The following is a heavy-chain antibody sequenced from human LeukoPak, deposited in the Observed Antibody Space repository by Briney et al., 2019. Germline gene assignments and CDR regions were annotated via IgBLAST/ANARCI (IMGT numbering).Heavy chain of an antibody. CDR1: GFTFSSYS. J-gene: IGHJ4*02. CDR3: AKGYYSGSYFPLF. D-gene: IGHD1-26*01. CDR2: ISSSSSYI. V-gene: IGHV3-21*04. Sequence: PGGSLRLSCAASGFTFSSYSMNWVRQAPGKGLEWVSSISSSSSYIYYADSVKGRFTISRDNAKNSLYLQMNSLRAEDTALYYCAKGYYSGSYFPLFWGQGTLVTVSS.